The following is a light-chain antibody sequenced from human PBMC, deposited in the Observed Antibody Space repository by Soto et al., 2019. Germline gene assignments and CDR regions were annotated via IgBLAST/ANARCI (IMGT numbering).Light chain of an antibody. CDR3: QQYNNWPPAWT. CDR2: GAS. J-gene: IGKJ1*01. CDR1: QSVSSSY. Sequence: EIVMTQSPATLSVSPGERVTLSCRARQSVSSSYLAWYQQKPGQAPRLLIYGASTRATGIPARFSGSGSGTQFTLTISSLQSEDFAVYYCQQYNNWPPAWTFGQGTKVDIK. V-gene: IGKV3-15*01.